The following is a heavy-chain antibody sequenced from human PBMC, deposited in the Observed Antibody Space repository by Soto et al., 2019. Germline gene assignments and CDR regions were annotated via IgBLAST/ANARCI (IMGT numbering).Heavy chain of an antibody. CDR1: GGSVSSTSYY. Sequence: QLHLQESGPGLVKPSETLSLICTVSGGSVSSTSYYWDWIRQPPGKGLEWIGSIYYSGSTYYNPCLKSRVTISVDTSKNQFSLNLSSVTAVDTAISYCAKNVLFWGQGILVTVSS. J-gene: IGHJ4*02. D-gene: IGHD2-21*01. CDR2: IYYSGST. CDR3: AKNVLF. V-gene: IGHV4-39*01.